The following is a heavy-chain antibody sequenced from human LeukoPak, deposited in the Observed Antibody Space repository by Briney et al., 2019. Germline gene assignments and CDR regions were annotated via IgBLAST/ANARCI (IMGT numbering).Heavy chain of an antibody. V-gene: IGHV3-7*01. CDR3: VRATGYFDY. Sequence: GGSLRLSCAASGFTFSSYWMSWVRQAPGKGLEWVANIKQDGSEKYYVDSVKGRFTISRDNAKRSVYLQMNSLRAEDTAVYYCVRATGYFDYWGQGTLVTVSS. CDR2: IKQDGSEK. CDR1: GFTFSSYW. D-gene: IGHD1-1*01. J-gene: IGHJ4*02.